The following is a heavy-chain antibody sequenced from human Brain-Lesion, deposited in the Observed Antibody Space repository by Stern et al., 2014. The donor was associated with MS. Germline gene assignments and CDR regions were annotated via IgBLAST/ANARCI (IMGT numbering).Heavy chain of an antibody. CDR2: IYYSGNT. Sequence: QLVESGPGLVKPSETLSLTCTVAGGSVSSTSYAWAWIRQPPGKGLEWIGTIYYSGNTYYSPSLKSRLTLSLDTSKNQFPPPRGSVTAADTAVYYCAGEEDIRYCSGGSCTGNWFDPWGQGTLVTVSS. D-gene: IGHD2-15*01. CDR3: AGEEDIRYCSGGSCTGNWFDP. CDR1: GGSVSSTSYA. V-gene: IGHV4-39*01. J-gene: IGHJ5*02.